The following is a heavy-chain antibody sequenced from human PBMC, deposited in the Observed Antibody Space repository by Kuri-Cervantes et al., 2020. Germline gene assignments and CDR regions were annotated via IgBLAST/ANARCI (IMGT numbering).Heavy chain of an antibody. V-gene: IGHV4-34*01. J-gene: IGHJ4*02. CDR2: INHSGST. CDR1: GGSISSYY. CDR3: ARRSARGYCSGGSCYSPPRYFDY. Sequence: SETLSLTCTVSGGSISSYYWSWIRQPPGKGLEWIGEINHSGSTNYNPSLKSRVTISVDTSKNQFSLKLSSVTAADTAVYYCARRSARGYCSGGSCYSPPRYFDYWGQGTLVTVSS. D-gene: IGHD2-15*01.